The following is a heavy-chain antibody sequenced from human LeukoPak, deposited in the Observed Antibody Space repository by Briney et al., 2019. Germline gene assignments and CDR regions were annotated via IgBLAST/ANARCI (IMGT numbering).Heavy chain of an antibody. J-gene: IGHJ4*02. Sequence: GGSLRLSCAASGFTFSNYAMSWVRQAPGKGLEWVSPISSSGGSTYYADSVKGRFTISRDNAKNSLYLQMNSLRAEDTAVYYCARDLSVAARPVFDYWGQGTLVTVSS. CDR1: GFTFSNYA. CDR3: ARDLSVAARPVFDY. D-gene: IGHD6-6*01. CDR2: ISSSGGST. V-gene: IGHV3-23*01.